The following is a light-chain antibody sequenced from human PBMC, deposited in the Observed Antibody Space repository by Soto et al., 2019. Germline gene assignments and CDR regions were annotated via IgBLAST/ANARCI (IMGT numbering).Light chain of an antibody. V-gene: IGLV2-14*01. CDR1: SSDVGYYNY. J-gene: IGLJ3*02. CDR2: EVS. Sequence: QSALTQPASVSGSPGQSITISCTGTSSDVGYYNYVSWYQHHPGKVPNLMIYEVSNRPSGVSNRFSASKAGNTASLTISGHQADDEADYYCSSYTTSSTEVFGGGTKLTVL. CDR3: SSYTTSSTEV.